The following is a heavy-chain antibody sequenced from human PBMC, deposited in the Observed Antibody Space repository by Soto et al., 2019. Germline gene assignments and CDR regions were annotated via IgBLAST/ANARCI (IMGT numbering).Heavy chain of an antibody. CDR1: GYTFTGYY. V-gene: IGHV1-2*02. CDR2: INPNSGGT. J-gene: IGHJ6*02. Sequence: ASVKVSCKASGYTFTGYYMHWVRQAPGQGLEWMGWINPNSGGTNYAQKFQGRVTMTRDTSISTAYMELSRLRSDDTAVYCCAAPYCSSTSCYSYYYYGMDVWGQGTTVTVSS. D-gene: IGHD2-2*01. CDR3: AAPYCSSTSCYSYYYYGMDV.